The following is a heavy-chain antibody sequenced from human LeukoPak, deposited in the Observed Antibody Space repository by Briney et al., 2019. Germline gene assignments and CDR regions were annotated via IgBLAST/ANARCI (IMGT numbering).Heavy chain of an antibody. Sequence: PGGPLRLSCAASGFTFSGYYMSWIRQAPGKGLEWVSYISGSGSTKYYADSVEGRFTISRDNAKKSLFLEMNSLRAEDTAVYYCTRVSDWLIEYWGQGTLVTVSS. V-gene: IGHV3-11*01. CDR1: GFTFSGYY. D-gene: IGHD3-9*01. CDR3: TRVSDWLIEY. J-gene: IGHJ4*02. CDR2: ISGSGSTK.